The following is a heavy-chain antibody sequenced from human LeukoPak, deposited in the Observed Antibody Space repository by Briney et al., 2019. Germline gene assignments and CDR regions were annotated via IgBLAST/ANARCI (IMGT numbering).Heavy chain of an antibody. CDR2: ISSSSSYI. V-gene: IGHV3-21*01. J-gene: IGHJ3*02. CDR1: GFTFSSYS. CDR3: ARDPPQWELRQADAFDI. D-gene: IGHD1-26*01. Sequence: PGGSLRLSCAASGFTFSSYSMTWVRQAPGKGLEWVSSISSSSSYIYYADSVKGRFTISRDNAKNSLYLQMNSLRAEDTAVYYCARDPPQWELRQADAFDIWGQGTMVTASS.